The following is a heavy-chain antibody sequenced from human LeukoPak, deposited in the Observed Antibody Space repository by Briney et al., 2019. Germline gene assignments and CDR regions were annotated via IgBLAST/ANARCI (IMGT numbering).Heavy chain of an antibody. CDR2: IYSGGST. CDR1: EFTVSSNY. Sequence: PGGSLRLSCTASEFTVSSNYMSWVRQAPGKGLEWVSFIYSGGSTYYADSVKGRFTISRHNSKNTMYLQMNSLRAEDTAVYYCARLYGTFLEWSPYFDYWGQGTLVTVSS. V-gene: IGHV3-53*04. D-gene: IGHD3-3*02. CDR3: ARLYGTFLEWSPYFDY. J-gene: IGHJ4*02.